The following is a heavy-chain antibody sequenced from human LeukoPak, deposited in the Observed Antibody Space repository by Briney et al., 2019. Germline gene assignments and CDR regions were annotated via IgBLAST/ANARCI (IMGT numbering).Heavy chain of an antibody. Sequence: GGSLRLSCAASGFTFSDYYMSWIRQAPGKGLEWVSYISSSGSTIYYADSVKGRFTISRDNAKNSLYLQMNSLRAEDTAVYYCARVKRTTVTNSYYMDVWGKGTTVTVSS. V-gene: IGHV3-11*04. CDR2: ISSSGSTI. CDR1: GFTFSDYY. CDR3: ARVKRTTVTNSYYMDV. D-gene: IGHD4-11*01. J-gene: IGHJ6*03.